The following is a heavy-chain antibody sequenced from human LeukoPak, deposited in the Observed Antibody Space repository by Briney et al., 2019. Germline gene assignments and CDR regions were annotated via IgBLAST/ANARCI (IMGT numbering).Heavy chain of an antibody. CDR1: GGSISSYY. Sequence: SGTLSLTCTVSGGSISSYYWSWIRQPPGKGLEWIGYIYYSGSTNYNPSLKSRVTISVDTSKNQFSLKLSSVTAADTAVYYCATTAPADYWGQGTLVTVSS. J-gene: IGHJ4*02. CDR3: ATTAPADY. V-gene: IGHV4-59*08. CDR2: IYYSGST.